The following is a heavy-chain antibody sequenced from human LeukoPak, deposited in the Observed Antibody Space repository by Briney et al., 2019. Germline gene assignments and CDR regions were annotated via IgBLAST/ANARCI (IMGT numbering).Heavy chain of an antibody. CDR2: ISWNSGSI. CDR1: GFTFDDYA. D-gene: IGHD3-22*01. V-gene: IGHV3-9*01. Sequence: GGSLRLSCAASGFTFDDYAMHWVRQAPGKGLEWVSGISWNSGSIGYADSVKGRFTIPRDNAKNSLYLQMNSLRAEDTALYYCAKDTVVSGLHYFDYWGQGTLVTVSS. CDR3: AKDTVVSGLHYFDY. J-gene: IGHJ4*02.